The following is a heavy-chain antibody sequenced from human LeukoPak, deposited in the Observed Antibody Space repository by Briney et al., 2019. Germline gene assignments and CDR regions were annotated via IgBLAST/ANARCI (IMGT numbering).Heavy chain of an antibody. CDR1: GFTFSSYS. Sequence: GGSLRLSCAASGFTFSSYSMNWVRQAPGKGLEWVSSISSSSYIYYADSVKGRFTIPRDNAKNSLYLQMNSLRAEDTAVYYCARSDILTGYYGGYFDYWGQGTLVTVSS. CDR3: ARSDILTGYYGGYFDY. CDR2: ISSSSYI. D-gene: IGHD3-9*01. J-gene: IGHJ4*02. V-gene: IGHV3-21*01.